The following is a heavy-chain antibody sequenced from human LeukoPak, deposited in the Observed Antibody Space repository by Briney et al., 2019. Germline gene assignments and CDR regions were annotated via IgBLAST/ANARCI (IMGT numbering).Heavy chain of an antibody. Sequence: SETLSLTCTVSGGSISSSSYYWGWIRQPPGKGLEWIGSIYYSGSTYYNPSLKSRVTISVDTSKNQFSLKLSSVTAADTAVYYCARSQVGAHGDYWGQGTLVTVSS. CDR1: GGSISSSSYY. CDR2: IYYSGST. V-gene: IGHV4-39*07. CDR3: ARSQVGAHGDY. J-gene: IGHJ4*02. D-gene: IGHD1-26*01.